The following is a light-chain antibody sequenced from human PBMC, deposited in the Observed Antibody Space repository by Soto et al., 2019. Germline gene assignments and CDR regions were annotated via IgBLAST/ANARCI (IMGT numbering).Light chain of an antibody. V-gene: IGKV3-20*01. CDR3: QQYGTSPPKYT. Sequence: EVVLTQPPGTLSLSPGERATLSCRASQSVSSSHLAWYQQKPGQAPRLLIYGASDRATDIPDRFSGSGSGTDFTLTISRLEPEDFAVYYCQQYGTSPPKYTFGQGTKLEIK. CDR1: QSVSSSH. J-gene: IGKJ2*01. CDR2: GAS.